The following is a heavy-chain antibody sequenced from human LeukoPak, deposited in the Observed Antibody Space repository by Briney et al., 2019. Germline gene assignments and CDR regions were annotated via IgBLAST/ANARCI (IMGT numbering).Heavy chain of an antibody. CDR1: GFTFDDYG. Sequence: GGSLRLSCAASGFTFDDYGMHWVRQAPGKGLEWFSGISWNSGSRAYEDSVKGRFTISRDNVKNSLELEMNGLRDEDMALYYCAKGGYSNSPGYMDVWGKGTTVTVSS. V-gene: IGHV3-9*03. J-gene: IGHJ6*03. CDR2: ISWNSGSR. CDR3: AKGGYSNSPGYMDV. D-gene: IGHD6-13*01.